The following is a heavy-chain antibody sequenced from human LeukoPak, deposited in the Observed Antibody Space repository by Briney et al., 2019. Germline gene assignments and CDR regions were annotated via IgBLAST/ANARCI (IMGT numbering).Heavy chain of an antibody. CDR2: IYYTGST. V-gene: IGHV4-59*08. J-gene: IGHJ4*02. D-gene: IGHD3-16*01. Sequence: SETLSLTCTVTAGSISNYYWSWIRQSPGKGLEWIGYIYYTGSTNYNPSLKSRVTISVDTSKNQFSLKLSSVTAADTAVYYCTRHGGLHVFDYWGQGTLVTVSS. CDR3: TRHGGLHVFDY. CDR1: AGSISNYY.